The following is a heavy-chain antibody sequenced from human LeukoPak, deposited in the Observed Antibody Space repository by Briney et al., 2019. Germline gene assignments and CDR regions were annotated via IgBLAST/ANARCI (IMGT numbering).Heavy chain of an antibody. CDR3: GRYGQVPID. CDR1: GFTFSKVW. J-gene: IGHJ4*02. Sequence: GGSLRLSCAASGFTFSKVWLSWVRQAPGKGLEWVANIKQDVSEKNYVDSVTGRFTISRDNAKNSLYLQMNSLRVEDTAVYYCGRYGQVPIDWGQGTLVTVSS. CDR2: IKQDVSEK. V-gene: IGHV3-7*03. D-gene: IGHD3-10*01.